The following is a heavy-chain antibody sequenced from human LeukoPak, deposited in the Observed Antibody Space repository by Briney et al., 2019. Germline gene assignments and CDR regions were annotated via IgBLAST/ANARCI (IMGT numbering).Heavy chain of an antibody. V-gene: IGHV5-51*01. J-gene: IGHJ3*02. CDR2: IYPGDSDT. D-gene: IGHD3-22*01. CDR3: ARLGYYYDSSGYPVAFDI. Sequence: GESLKISCKGSGYSFTSYWIGWVRQMPGKGLEWMGIIYPGDSDTRYSPSFQGQVTISADKSISTAYRQWSSLKASDTAMSYCARLGYYYDSSGYPVAFDIWGQGTMVTVSS. CDR1: GYSFTSYW.